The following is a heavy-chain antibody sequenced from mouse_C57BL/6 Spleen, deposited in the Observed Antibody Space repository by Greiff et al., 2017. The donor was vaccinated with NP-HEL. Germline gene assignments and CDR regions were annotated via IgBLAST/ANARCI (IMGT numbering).Heavy chain of an antibody. D-gene: IGHD1-1*01. CDR2: IDPANGNT. CDR1: GFNIKNTY. Sequence: VQLKQSVAELVRPGASVKLSCTASGFNIKNTYMHWVKQRPEQGLEWIGRIDPANGNTKYAPKFQGKATITADTSSNTAYLQLSSLTSEDTAIYYCARSEYYGSPLFAYWGQGTLVTVSA. J-gene: IGHJ3*01. V-gene: IGHV14-3*01. CDR3: ARSEYYGSPLFAY.